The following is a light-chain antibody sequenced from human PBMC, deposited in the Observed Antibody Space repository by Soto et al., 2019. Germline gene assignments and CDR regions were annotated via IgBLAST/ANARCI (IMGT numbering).Light chain of an antibody. Sequence: DIQMTQSPSSLSASVGDRVTITCQASQDISNYLNWYQQKPGKAPKLLIYDASNLETAVPSRFSGSGSGTDFTFTISSLQPEDIATYYCQPYDNLPLTFGGGTKVEIK. CDR1: QDISNY. CDR2: DAS. CDR3: QPYDNLPLT. V-gene: IGKV1-33*01. J-gene: IGKJ4*01.